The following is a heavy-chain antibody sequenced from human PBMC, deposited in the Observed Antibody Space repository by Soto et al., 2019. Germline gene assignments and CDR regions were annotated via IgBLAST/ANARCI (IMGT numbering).Heavy chain of an antibody. V-gene: IGHV3-23*01. Sequence: HPGGSLRLSCAASGFTFSSYAMSWVRQAPGKGLEWVSAISGSGGSTYYADSVKGRFTISRDNSKNTLYLQMNSLRAEDTAVYYCAKDCSGGSCYSFWFDPWGQGTLVTVS. CDR3: AKDCSGGSCYSFWFDP. D-gene: IGHD2-15*01. J-gene: IGHJ5*02. CDR2: ISGSGGST. CDR1: GFTFSSYA.